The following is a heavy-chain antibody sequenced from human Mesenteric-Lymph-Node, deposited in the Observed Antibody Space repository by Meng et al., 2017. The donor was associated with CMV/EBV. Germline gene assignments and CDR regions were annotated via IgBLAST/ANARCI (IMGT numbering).Heavy chain of an antibody. J-gene: IGHJ6*02. D-gene: IGHD6-13*01. V-gene: IGHV3-74*01. CDR3: ARERALGAYYYGMDV. CDR2: INSDGSST. Sequence: GESLKISCAASGFTFSSYWMHWVRQAPGKGLVWVSRINSDGSSTSYADSVKGRFTISRDNAKNTLYLQMNSLRAEDTAVYYCARERALGAYYYGMDVWGQGTTVTVSS. CDR1: GFTFSSYW.